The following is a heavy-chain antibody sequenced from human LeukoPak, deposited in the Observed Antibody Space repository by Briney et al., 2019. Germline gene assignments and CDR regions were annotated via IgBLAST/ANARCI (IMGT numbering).Heavy chain of an antibody. Sequence: GGSPRLSCAASGFTFSSYWMSWVRQAPGKGLEWVANIKQDGSEKYYVDSVKGRFTISRDNVKNSLYLQMNSLRAEDTAVYYCAREYCSSTSCPGDYWGQGTLVTVSS. V-gene: IGHV3-7*03. CDR2: IKQDGSEK. CDR3: AREYCSSTSCPGDY. J-gene: IGHJ4*02. D-gene: IGHD2-2*01. CDR1: GFTFSSYW.